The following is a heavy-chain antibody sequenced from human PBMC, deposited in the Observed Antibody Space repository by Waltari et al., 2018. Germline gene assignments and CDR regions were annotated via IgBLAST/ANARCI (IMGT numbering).Heavy chain of an antibody. Sequence: QVQLVQSGAEVKKPGSSVKVSCKASGGTFSSYAISWVRQSPGQGLEWMGGIIPIFGTANYAQKLKVRVTITVDESTSTAYMELSSLRSEDTAVYYCERIRRIIAAAATGGMDVWGQGTTVTVSS. V-gene: IGHV1-69*01. CDR1: GGTFSSYA. J-gene: IGHJ6*02. CDR3: ERIRRIIAAAATGGMDV. CDR2: IIPIFGTA. D-gene: IGHD6-13*01.